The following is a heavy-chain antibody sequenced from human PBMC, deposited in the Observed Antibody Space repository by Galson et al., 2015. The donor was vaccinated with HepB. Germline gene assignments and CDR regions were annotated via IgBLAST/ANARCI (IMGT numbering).Heavy chain of an antibody. CDR1: GYSFTNYW. CDR3: ASTDGRGGYYYGMDV. D-gene: IGHD5-24*01. Sequence: QSGAEVKKPGESPKISCKGSGYSFTNYWITWVRQMPGKGLEWMGIIYPGDSDTRYSPSFQGQVTISADKSISTAYLQWSSLKASDTAMYFCASTDGRGGYYYGMDVWGQGTTVTVSS. CDR2: IYPGDSDT. J-gene: IGHJ6*02. V-gene: IGHV5-51*01.